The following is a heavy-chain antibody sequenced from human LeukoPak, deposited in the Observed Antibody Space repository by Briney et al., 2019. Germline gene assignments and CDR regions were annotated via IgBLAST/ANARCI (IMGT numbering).Heavy chain of an antibody. CDR2: IKTDGSRT. J-gene: IGHJ4*02. V-gene: IGHV3-74*01. CDR3: ARDFKLWFLEADY. Sequence: PGGSLRLSCVASGFTFSNYWMHWVRQAPGKGLVWVSRIKTDGSRTNYADSVKGRFTISRDNAKNTLFLQMNSLRAEDTAVYYCARDFKLWFLEADYWGQGTLVTVSS. CDR1: GFTFSNYW. D-gene: IGHD5-18*01.